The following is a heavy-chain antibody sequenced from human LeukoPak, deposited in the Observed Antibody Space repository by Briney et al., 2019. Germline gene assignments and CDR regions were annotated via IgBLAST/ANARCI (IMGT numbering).Heavy chain of an antibody. J-gene: IGHJ6*02. Sequence: TGGSLRLSCAASGFTFRNAWMNWVRQAPGGGLEWVGRIKSTKDGGTIDYAAPVKGRFIISRDDSKNTMYLQMNSLKTEDTAVYYCTKVVDYYYYDMDVWGQGTTVTVSS. CDR2: IKSTKDGGTI. D-gene: IGHD2-15*01. V-gene: IGHV3-15*01. CDR1: GFTFRNAW. CDR3: TKVVDYYYYDMDV.